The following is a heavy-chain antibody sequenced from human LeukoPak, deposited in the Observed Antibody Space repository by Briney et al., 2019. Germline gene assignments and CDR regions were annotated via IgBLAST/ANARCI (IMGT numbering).Heavy chain of an antibody. CDR2: IRGDGSST. Sequence: GGSLRLSCAASGFTFSSPWMHWVRHAPGKGLVWVLRIRGDGSSTRYADSVQSRFTISTDNAKNTLYLQMNSLRAEDTAVYNCAVSDYFDYWDRGTLATVTA. CDR3: AVSDYFDY. CDR1: GFTFSSPW. V-gene: IGHV3-74*01. J-gene: IGHJ4*02.